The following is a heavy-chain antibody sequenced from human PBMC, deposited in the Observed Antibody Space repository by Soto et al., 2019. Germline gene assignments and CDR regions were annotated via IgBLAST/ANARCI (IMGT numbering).Heavy chain of an antibody. V-gene: IGHV4-61*02. CDR3: ARAASYYDGWSGYYRRVDAFDI. CDR2: IYTSGST. J-gene: IGHJ3*02. Sequence: SETLSLTCTVSGGSISSGGYYWSWIRQPAGKGLEWIGRIYTSGSTNYNPSLKSRVTMSVDTSKNQFSLKLSSVTAADTAVYYCARAASYYDGWSGYYRRVDAFDIWGQGTMVTVSS. CDR1: GGSISSGGYY. D-gene: IGHD3-3*01.